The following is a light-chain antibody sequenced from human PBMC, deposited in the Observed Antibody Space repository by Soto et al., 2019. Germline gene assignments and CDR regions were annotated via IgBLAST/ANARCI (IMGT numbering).Light chain of an antibody. CDR3: QQYNNWPPT. CDR2: GAS. CDR1: QSVSSN. V-gene: IGKV3-15*01. Sequence: EIVMTQSPATLSVSPGERATLSCRASQSVSSNLAWYQQKPGQAPRLLIYGASTRATGIPARFSGSGSGTKFTLTISSLQSEDFAVYCCQQYNNWPPTFGQGTKVEIK. J-gene: IGKJ1*01.